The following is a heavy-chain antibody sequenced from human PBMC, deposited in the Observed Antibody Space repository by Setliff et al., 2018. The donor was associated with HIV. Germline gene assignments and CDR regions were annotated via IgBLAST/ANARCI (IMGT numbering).Heavy chain of an antibody. D-gene: IGHD2-21*01. CDR2: ISVYNGHT. Sequence: ASVKVSCKASGYSFTNLGLNWVRQAPGQGLEWMGWISVYNGHTNLAQKFQGRVTMTRNTSINTVYMELSSLKSEDTAVYYCARDKSDIVGEVWLDPWGQGTLVTVSS. V-gene: IGHV1-18*01. CDR1: GYSFTNLG. J-gene: IGHJ5*02. CDR3: ARDKSDIVGEVWLDP.